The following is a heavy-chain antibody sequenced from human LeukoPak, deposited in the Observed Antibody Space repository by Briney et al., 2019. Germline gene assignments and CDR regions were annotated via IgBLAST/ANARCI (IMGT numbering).Heavy chain of an antibody. V-gene: IGHV4-39*01. D-gene: IGHD1-1*01. J-gene: IGHJ5*02. Sequence: SETLSLTCTVSGGSISSSNYYWGWIRQPPGKGLEWIGSIYYSGSTYYNPSLKSRVTISVDTSKNQFSLKLSSVTAADTTVYYCARPVPSRLGWFDPWGQGTLVTVSS. CDR3: ARPVPSRLGWFDP. CDR2: IYYSGST. CDR1: GGSISSSNYY.